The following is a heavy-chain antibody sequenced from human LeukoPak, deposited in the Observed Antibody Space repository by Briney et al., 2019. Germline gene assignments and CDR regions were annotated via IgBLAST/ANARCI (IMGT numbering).Heavy chain of an antibody. CDR2: IYDSGST. Sequence: SETLSLTCTVSGGSISSYYWNWIRQPPGKGLEWIAYIYDSGSTNYNPSLKSRVTISVDTSKSQFSLKLSSVTAADTAVYYCASLGPPGERYFDYWGQGTLVTVSS. D-gene: IGHD3-16*01. CDR1: GGSISSYY. V-gene: IGHV4-59*08. J-gene: IGHJ4*02. CDR3: ASLGPPGERYFDY.